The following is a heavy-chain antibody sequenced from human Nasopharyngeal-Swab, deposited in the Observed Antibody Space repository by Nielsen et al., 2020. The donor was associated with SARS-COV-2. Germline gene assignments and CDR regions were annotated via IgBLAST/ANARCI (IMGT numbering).Heavy chain of an antibody. CDR2: TSPDGGT. CDR1: GRSISGSDW. V-gene: IGHV4-4*02. J-gene: IGHJ4*02. D-gene: IGHD3-16*01. Sequence: SETLSLTCTVSGRSISGSDWWSWVRLPPGKGLEWIGETSPDGGTNYNPSLKSRVVVSVDRSKNQFSLRLNSVTAADTAVYYCASSSSEKRGHDSWGQGTLVTVSS. CDR3: ASSSSEKRGHDS.